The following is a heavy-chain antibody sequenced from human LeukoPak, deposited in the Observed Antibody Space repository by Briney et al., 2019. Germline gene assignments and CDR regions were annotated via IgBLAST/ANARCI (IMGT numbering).Heavy chain of an antibody. J-gene: IGHJ4*02. D-gene: IGHD1-26*01. Sequence: GGSLRLSCAASGFTFSSYSMNWVRQAPGKGLEWVSYISSSGSTIYYADSVKGRFTISRDNARNSLYLQMNSLRAEDTAVYYCARLVGATEDYWGQGTLVTVSS. CDR1: GFTFSSYS. CDR3: ARLVGATEDY. V-gene: IGHV3-48*04. CDR2: ISSSGSTI.